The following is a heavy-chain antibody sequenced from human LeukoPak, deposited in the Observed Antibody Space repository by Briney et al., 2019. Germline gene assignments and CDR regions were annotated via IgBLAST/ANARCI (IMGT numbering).Heavy chain of an antibody. CDR2: IWYDGSNK. D-gene: IGHD3-10*01. CDR1: GFTFSSYG. V-gene: IGHV3-33*01. CDR3: ARHLHYYGSGNYYYYFYATDV. Sequence: GGSLRLSCAASGFTFSSYGMHWVRQAPGKGLEWVAVIWYDGSNKYYADSVKGRFTISRDNSKNTLYLQMNSLRADDTAVYYCARHLHYYGSGNYYYYFYATDVWGQGTTVTVSS. J-gene: IGHJ6*02.